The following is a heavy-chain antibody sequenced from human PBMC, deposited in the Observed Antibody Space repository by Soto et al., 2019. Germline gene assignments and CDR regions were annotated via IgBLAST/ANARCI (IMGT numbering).Heavy chain of an antibody. CDR3: ARDVAVAGTGDFDY. J-gene: IGHJ4*02. D-gene: IGHD6-19*01. Sequence: PGGSLRLSCAASGFTFSDYYMSWIRQAPGKGLEWVSYISSSSSYTNYADSVKGRFTISRDNAKNSLYLRMNSLRAEDSAVYYCARDVAVAGTGDFDYWGQGTLVTVS. CDR1: GFTFSDYY. V-gene: IGHV3-11*06. CDR2: ISSSSSYT.